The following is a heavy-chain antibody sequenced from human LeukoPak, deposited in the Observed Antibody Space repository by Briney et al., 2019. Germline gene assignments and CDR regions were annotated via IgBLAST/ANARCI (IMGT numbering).Heavy chain of an antibody. V-gene: IGHV3-74*01. CDR3: ARGASGYSYG. Sequence: PGGSLRLSCAASGFTFSSYWMHWARQVPGKGLVWVSRINSDGTSTTYADSVKGRFTISRDNAKNTLYLQMNSLRAEDTAVYYCARGASGYSYGWGQGTLVTVSS. J-gene: IGHJ4*02. CDR1: GFTFSSYW. CDR2: INSDGTST. D-gene: IGHD5-18*01.